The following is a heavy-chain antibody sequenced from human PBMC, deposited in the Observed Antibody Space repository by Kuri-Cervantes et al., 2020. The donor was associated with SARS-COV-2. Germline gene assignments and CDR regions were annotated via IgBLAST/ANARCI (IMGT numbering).Heavy chain of an antibody. J-gene: IGHJ4*02. CDR3: VRDPNCSAGNCYFGY. V-gene: IGHV1-18*01. Sequence: ASVKVSCKASAYTFTSYGISWVRQAPGQELEWMAWIDCYNGRTEYARTLQGRLTVTTDASTSTAYMELRSLRSDDTAVYYCVRDPNCSAGNCYFGYWGQGTQVTVSS. CDR1: AYTFTSYG. CDR2: IDCYNGRT. D-gene: IGHD2-15*01.